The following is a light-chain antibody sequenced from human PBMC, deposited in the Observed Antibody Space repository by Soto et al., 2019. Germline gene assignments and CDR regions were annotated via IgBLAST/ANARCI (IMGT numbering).Light chain of an antibody. CDR3: QQYGGSPET. Sequence: DVKLNQSPSFLSASVRDRVTITYRASQGISSSLAWYQQRAGKAPTCLLYAAPTLQSGAPSRFIGSGSGTEFTLTISRLEPEDFAVYYCQQYGGSPETFGQGTKVAIK. V-gene: IGKV1-9*01. CDR2: AAP. CDR1: QGISSS. J-gene: IGKJ1*01.